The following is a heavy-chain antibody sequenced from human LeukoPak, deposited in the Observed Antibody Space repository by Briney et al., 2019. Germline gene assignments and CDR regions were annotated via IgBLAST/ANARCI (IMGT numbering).Heavy chain of an antibody. J-gene: IGHJ4*02. Sequence: GGSLRLSCAASGVTFSSYIMNWVRQAPGKGLEWVSSISSSSSYIYYADSVKGRFTISRDNAKNSLYLQMNSLRAEDTAVYYCARGRRIAAAGLYYFDYWGQGTLVTVSS. V-gene: IGHV3-21*01. CDR2: ISSSSSYI. D-gene: IGHD6-13*01. CDR1: GVTFSSYI. CDR3: ARGRRIAAAGLYYFDY.